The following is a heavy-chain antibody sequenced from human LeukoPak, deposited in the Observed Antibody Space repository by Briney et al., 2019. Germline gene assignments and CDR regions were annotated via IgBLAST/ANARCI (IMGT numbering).Heavy chain of an antibody. CDR2: IYTSGST. Sequence: SETLSLTCTVSGGSISSYYWSWIRQPAGKGLEWIGRIYTSGSTNYNPSLKSRVTMSVDTSKNQFSLKLSSVTAADTAAYYCARNNYYYDSSGYFGYFDYWGQGTLVTVSS. J-gene: IGHJ4*02. V-gene: IGHV4-4*07. D-gene: IGHD3-22*01. CDR3: ARNNYYYDSSGYFGYFDY. CDR1: GGSISSYY.